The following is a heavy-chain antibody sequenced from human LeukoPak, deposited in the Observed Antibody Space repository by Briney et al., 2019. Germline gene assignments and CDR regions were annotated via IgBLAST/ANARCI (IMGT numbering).Heavy chain of an antibody. CDR3: ARLSPYLAAAGAFDI. D-gene: IGHD6-13*01. CDR2: IYYSGST. Sequence: SETLSLTCTVSGGSISSYYWSWIRQPPGKGLEWIGYIYYSGSTNYNPSLKSRVTISVDTSKNQFSLKLSSVTAADTAVYYCARLSPYLAAAGAFDIWGQGTMVTVSS. V-gene: IGHV4-59*08. J-gene: IGHJ3*02. CDR1: GGSISSYY.